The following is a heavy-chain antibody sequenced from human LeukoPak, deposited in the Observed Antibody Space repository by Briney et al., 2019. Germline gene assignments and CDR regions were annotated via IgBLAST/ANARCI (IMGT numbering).Heavy chain of an antibody. CDR3: ARDLYDYVWGSYRYSTYYYYYGMDV. Sequence: ASVKVSCKASGYTFTSYGISWVRQAPGQGLEWMGWISSYNGYSNYAQMLQARVSMTTDTSTSTAYMQLRSLRCHDTAVYYCARDLYDYVWGSYRYSTYYYYYGMDVWGQGTTVTVSS. D-gene: IGHD3-16*02. J-gene: IGHJ6*02. CDR2: ISSYNGYS. V-gene: IGHV1-18*01. CDR1: GYTFTSYG.